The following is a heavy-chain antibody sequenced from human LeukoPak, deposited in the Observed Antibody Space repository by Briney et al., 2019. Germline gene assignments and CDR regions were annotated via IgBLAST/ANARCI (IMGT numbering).Heavy chain of an antibody. J-gene: IGHJ4*02. CDR1: GFTFDDYA. Sequence: GGSLKLSCAASGFTFDDYAMHWVRQAPGKGLEWVSGISWNSGSIGYADSVKGRFIVSRDNAKNLLFPQMNSLRVEDTALYFCAREVLDVVEPGTNTIDYWGQGTRVTVSS. CDR3: AREVLDVVEPGTNTIDY. D-gene: IGHD2-2*01. CDR2: ISWNSGSI. V-gene: IGHV3-9*01.